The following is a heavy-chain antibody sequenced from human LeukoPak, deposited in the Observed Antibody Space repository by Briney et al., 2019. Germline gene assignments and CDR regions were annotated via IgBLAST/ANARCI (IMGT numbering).Heavy chain of an antibody. V-gene: IGHV3-7*01. D-gene: IGHD6-19*01. Sequence: GGPLRLSCAASGFTFSSYWMSWVRQAPGKGLEWVANIKQDGSEKYYVDSVKGRFTISRDNAKNSLYLQMNSLRAEDTAVYYCAREIGYSSGWPTYYFDYWGQGTLVTVSS. CDR2: IKQDGSEK. CDR3: AREIGYSSGWPTYYFDY. CDR1: GFTFSSYW. J-gene: IGHJ4*02.